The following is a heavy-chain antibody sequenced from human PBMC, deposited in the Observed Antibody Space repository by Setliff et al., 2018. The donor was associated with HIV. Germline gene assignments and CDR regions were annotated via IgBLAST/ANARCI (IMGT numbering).Heavy chain of an antibody. Sequence: ASVKVSCKASGYSFTGYYMHWVRQAPGQGLEWMGRINPNSGGTNYAQKLQGRVTMTRDTSISTAYMELSRLRADDTAVYYCARDEVIEVAGDFDNWGQGTLVTVSS. CDR1: GYSFTGYY. CDR3: ARDEVIEVAGDFDN. D-gene: IGHD6-19*01. CDR2: INPNSGGT. J-gene: IGHJ4*02. V-gene: IGHV1-2*06.